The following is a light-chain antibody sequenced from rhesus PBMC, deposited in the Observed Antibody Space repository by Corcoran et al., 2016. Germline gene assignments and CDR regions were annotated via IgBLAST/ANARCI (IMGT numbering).Light chain of an antibody. CDR2: KAS. CDR1: QGISSW. J-gene: IGKJ1*01. CDR3: QQYNSAPWT. Sequence: DIQMTQSPSSLSASVGDRVTITCRASQGISSWLAWYQQKPGKTPKLLIYKASSLQRGVPSRFSGSGSGTDFTLPIRSLQPEDFATYYCQQYNSAPWTFGQGTKVEIK. V-gene: IGKV1-21*01.